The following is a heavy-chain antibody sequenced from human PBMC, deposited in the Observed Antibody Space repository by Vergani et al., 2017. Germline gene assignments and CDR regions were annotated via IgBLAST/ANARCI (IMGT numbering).Heavy chain of an antibody. CDR1: GFTFSSYA. Sequence: EVQLVESGGGLVQPGGSLRLSCSASGFTFSSYAMHWVRQAPGKGLEYVSAISSNGGSTYYADSVKGRFTISRDNSKNTLYLQMSSLRAEDTAVYYCVKDLPSYSSSGDYWGQGTLVTVSS. D-gene: IGHD6-13*01. J-gene: IGHJ4*02. V-gene: IGHV3-64D*06. CDR3: VKDLPSYSSSGDY. CDR2: ISSNGGST.